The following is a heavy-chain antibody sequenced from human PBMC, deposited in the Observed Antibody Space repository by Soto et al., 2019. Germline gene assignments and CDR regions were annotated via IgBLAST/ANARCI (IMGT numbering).Heavy chain of an antibody. J-gene: IGHJ6*02. CDR2: IIPIFGTA. Sequence: ASVKASCKASGGTFSSYAISWVRQAPEQGLEWMGGIIPIFGTANYAQKFQGRVTITADESTSTAYMELSSLRSEDTAVYYCAREGVGYCSGGSCYSPNYGMDVWGQGTTITVSS. V-gene: IGHV1-69*13. CDR3: AREGVGYCSGGSCYSPNYGMDV. D-gene: IGHD2-15*01. CDR1: GGTFSSYA.